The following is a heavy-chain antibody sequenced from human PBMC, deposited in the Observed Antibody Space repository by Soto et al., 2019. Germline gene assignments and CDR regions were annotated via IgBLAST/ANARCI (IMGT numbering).Heavy chain of an antibody. V-gene: IGHV1-69*02. J-gene: IGHJ3*02. D-gene: IGHD2-15*01. CDR3: AVCARGLGYCSGGAYDI. CDR1: GDTFSSYT. CDR2: IIPILGIP. Sequence: SVKVSCKASGDTFSSYTINWVRQAPGQGLEWMGRIIPILGIPNYAQKFQGRVTLTADKSTKIAYMELSSLKSEDTAVYFCAVCARGLGYCSGGAYDIWGQGTMVTVSS.